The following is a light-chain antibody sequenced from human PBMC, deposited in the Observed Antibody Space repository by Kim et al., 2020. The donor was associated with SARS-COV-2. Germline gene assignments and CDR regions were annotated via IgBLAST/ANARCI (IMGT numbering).Light chain of an antibody. J-gene: IGLJ3*02. CDR2: SKD. CDR1: MSNIRGNV. V-gene: IGLV1-44*01. CDR3: AAWDDSLKGSV. Sequence: CAETMSNIRGNVRHCYQQPPGTAPNPLMYSKDYPPAGVPDRFSGSKSGTSASLAISGLQSEDGADYYCAAWDDSLKGSVFGGGTQLTVL.